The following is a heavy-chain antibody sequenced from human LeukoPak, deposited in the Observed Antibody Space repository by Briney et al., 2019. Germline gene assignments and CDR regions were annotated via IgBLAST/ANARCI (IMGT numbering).Heavy chain of an antibody. D-gene: IGHD5-12*01. Sequence: GGSLRLSCAASGFTFSAFAMTWVRQAPGKGLEWVSTITDDGYNTYSADSVKGRITFSRDNSKNTLYLQMNSLRAEDTAVYYCARDKSGYDLGYWGQGTLVTVSS. CDR3: ARDKSGYDLGY. J-gene: IGHJ4*02. CDR2: ITDDGYNT. V-gene: IGHV3-23*01. CDR1: GFTFSAFA.